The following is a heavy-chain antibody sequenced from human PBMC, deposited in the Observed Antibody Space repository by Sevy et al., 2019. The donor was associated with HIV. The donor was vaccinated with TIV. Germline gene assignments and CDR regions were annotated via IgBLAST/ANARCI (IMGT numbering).Heavy chain of an antibody. Sequence: SETLSLTCAVSGGSISSSNWWSWVRQPPGKGLEWIGEIYHSGSTNYNPSLKSRVTISVDKSKNQFSLKLSSVTAADTAVYYCARDSYYDSSGYASDWGQGTLVTVSS. V-gene: IGHV4-4*02. CDR1: GGSISSSNW. J-gene: IGHJ4*02. D-gene: IGHD3-22*01. CDR2: IYHSGST. CDR3: ARDSYYDSSGYASD.